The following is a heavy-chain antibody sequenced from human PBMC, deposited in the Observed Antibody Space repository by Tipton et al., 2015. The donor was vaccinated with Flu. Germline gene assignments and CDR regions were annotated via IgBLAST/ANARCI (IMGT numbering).Heavy chain of an antibody. CDR2: ISAYNGNT. J-gene: IGHJ3*02. D-gene: IGHD3-10*01. CDR3: ARGLWGSGNFGEVAFDI. V-gene: IGHV1-18*01. CDR1: GYTFTSYG. Sequence: QSGPEVKKPGASVKVSCNASGYTFTSYGISWVRQAPGQGLEWMGWISAYNGNTNYAQKLQGRVTMTTDTSTSTAYMELRSLRSDDTAVYYCARGLWGSGNFGEVAFDIWGQGTMVTVSS.